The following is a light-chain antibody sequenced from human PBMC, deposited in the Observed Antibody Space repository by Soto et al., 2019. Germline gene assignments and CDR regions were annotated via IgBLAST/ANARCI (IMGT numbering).Light chain of an antibody. V-gene: IGLV2-14*03. CDR1: SSDIGGYNY. Sequence: QSALTQPASVSGSPGQSITISCTGTSSDIGGYNYVSGYQQHPGKAPKLLIYDVSSRPSGVSNRFSGSKSGNTASLTISGLQAEDEAYYYCSSYTTILTLGVLFGGGTKLTAL. CDR3: SSYTTILTLGVL. CDR2: DVS. J-gene: IGLJ3*02.